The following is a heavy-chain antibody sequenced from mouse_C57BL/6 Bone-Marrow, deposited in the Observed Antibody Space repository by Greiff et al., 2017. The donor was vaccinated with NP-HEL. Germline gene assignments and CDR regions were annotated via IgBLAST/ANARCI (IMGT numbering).Heavy chain of an antibody. D-gene: IGHD3-2*02. J-gene: IGHJ3*01. V-gene: IGHV3-6*01. CDR3: ASESSGYRVWFAY. CDR1: GYSITSGYY. Sequence: EVQLMESGPGLVKPSQSLSLTCSVTGYSITSGYYWNWIRQFPGNKLEWMGYISYDGSNNYNPSLKNRISITRDTSKNQFFLKLNSVTTEDTATYYCASESSGYRVWFAYWGQGTLVTVSA. CDR2: ISYDGSN.